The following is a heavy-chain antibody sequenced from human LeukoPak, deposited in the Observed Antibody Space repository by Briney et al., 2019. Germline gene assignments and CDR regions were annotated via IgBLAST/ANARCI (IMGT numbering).Heavy chain of an antibody. D-gene: IGHD6-19*01. V-gene: IGHV1-8*01. Sequence: ASVKVSCKASGYTFTSYDINWVRQATGQGLEWMGWMNPNSGNTGYAQKFQGRVTMTRNTSISTAYMALSSLRSEDTAVYYCARGKPKQWLVHRHFDYWGQGTLVTVSS. CDR2: MNPNSGNT. J-gene: IGHJ4*02. CDR3: ARGKPKQWLVHRHFDY. CDR1: GYTFTSYD.